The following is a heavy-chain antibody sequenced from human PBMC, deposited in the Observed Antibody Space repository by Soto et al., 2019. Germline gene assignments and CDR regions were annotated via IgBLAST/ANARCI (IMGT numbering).Heavy chain of an antibody. CDR2: IYYSGST. CDR3: ARVQNYYDSSGYYYEGRAFDI. J-gene: IGHJ3*02. Sequence: PSETLSLTCTVSGGSISSGDYYWSWIRQPPGKGLEWIGYIYYSGSTYYNPSLKSRVTISVDTSKNQFSLKLSSVTAADTAVYYCARVQNYYDSSGYYYEGRAFDIWGQVTMVT. D-gene: IGHD3-22*01. V-gene: IGHV4-30-4*01. CDR1: GGSISSGDYY.